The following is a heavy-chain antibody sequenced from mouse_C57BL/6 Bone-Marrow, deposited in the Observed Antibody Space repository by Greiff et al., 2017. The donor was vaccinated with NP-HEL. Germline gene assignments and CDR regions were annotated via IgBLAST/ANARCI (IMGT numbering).Heavy chain of an antibody. Sequence: QVQLKESGPGLVQPSQSLSITCTVSGFSLTSYGVHWVRQPPGKGLEWLGVIWSGGSTDYNAAFISRLSISKDNSKSQVFFKMNSLQADDTAIYYCAKNGVYYYGSSFYYYAMDYWGQGTSVTVSS. CDR2: IWSGGST. CDR1: GFSLTSYG. D-gene: IGHD1-1*01. J-gene: IGHJ4*01. V-gene: IGHV2-4*01. CDR3: AKNGVYYYGSSFYYYAMDY.